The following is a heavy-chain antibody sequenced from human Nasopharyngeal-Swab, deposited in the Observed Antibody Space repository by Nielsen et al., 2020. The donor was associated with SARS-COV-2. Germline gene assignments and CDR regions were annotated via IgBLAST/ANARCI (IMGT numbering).Heavy chain of an antibody. J-gene: IGHJ4*02. CDR2: ISYDGSNK. CDR1: GFTFSSYG. V-gene: IGHV3-30*18. CDR3: AKGGWIAVAGPRD. Sequence: GESLKISCAASGFTFSSYGMHWVRQAPGKGLEWVAVISYDGSNKYYADSVKGRFTIPRDNSKNTLYLQMNSLRAEDTAVYYCAKGGWIAVAGPRDWGQGTLVTVSS. D-gene: IGHD6-19*01.